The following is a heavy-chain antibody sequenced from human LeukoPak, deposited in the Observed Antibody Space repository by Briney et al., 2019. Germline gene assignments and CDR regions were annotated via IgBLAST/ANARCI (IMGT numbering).Heavy chain of an antibody. CDR2: IYHSGTV. D-gene: IGHD6-13*01. CDR1: GDNMRDGGYY. Sequence: SETLSLTCSVSGDNMRDGGYYWSWIRQSPVKGLEWIGYIYHSGTVSYNPSLKSRVTISVDTSKNQFSLELTSVSAADTAVYYCARLAAAGHNWFDPWGQGTLVTVSS. J-gene: IGHJ5*02. CDR3: ARLAAAGHNWFDP. V-gene: IGHV4-30-2*06.